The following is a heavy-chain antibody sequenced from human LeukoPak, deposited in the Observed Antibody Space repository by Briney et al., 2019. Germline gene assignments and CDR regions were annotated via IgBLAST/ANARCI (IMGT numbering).Heavy chain of an antibody. CDR3: ARGYSSSWYGVMYY. Sequence: SETLSLTCTVSGGSIRDYYYTWIRQPPGKELEWIGYIHYSGSTNYNPSLKSRVTMSLDTSKDQFSLKLSSVTAADTAVYYCARGYSSSWYGVMYYWGQGTLVTVSS. CDR2: IHYSGST. CDR1: GGSIRDYY. D-gene: IGHD6-13*01. V-gene: IGHV4-59*01. J-gene: IGHJ4*02.